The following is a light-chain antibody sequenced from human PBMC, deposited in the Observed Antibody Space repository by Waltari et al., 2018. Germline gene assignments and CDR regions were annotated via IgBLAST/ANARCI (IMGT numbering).Light chain of an antibody. J-gene: IGKJ1*01. CDR2: GAS. Sequence: IVMTQSPATLSVSPGEGATHSCKASQSLSSNLAWYQQKPGQLPRLLIYGASTRATGIPARFSGSGSGTEFTLTISSLQAEDFAVYYCQERGRTFGQGTKVEIK. V-gene: IGKV3-15*01. CDR3: QERGRT. CDR1: QSLSSN.